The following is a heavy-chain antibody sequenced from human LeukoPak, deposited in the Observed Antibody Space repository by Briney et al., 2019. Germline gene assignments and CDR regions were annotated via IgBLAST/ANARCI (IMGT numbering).Heavy chain of an antibody. D-gene: IGHD6-13*01. CDR1: GFSFDSYW. J-gene: IGHJ4*02. Sequence: GGCLRLSCVASGFSFDSYWMNWVRQAPGRGLEWVANINHDATEKYYVDSVKGRFTISRDNAKKSLYLQMNRLRADDTAVYHCARVRSAAAGPLDYWGQGTLVTVSS. CDR3: ARVRSAAAGPLDY. CDR2: INHDATEK. V-gene: IGHV3-7*01.